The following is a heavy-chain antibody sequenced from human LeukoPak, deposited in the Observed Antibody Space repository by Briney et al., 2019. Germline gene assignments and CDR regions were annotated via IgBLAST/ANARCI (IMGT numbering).Heavy chain of an antibody. Sequence: SVKVSCKASGGTFSSYAISWVRQAPGQGLEWIGGIIPIFGTANYAQKFQGRVTITADESTSTAYMELSSLRSEDTAVYYCAREDRYCTNGVCSGGYYYYYMDVWGKGTTVTVSS. CDR2: IIPIFGTA. CDR1: GGTFSSYA. CDR3: AREDRYCTNGVCSGGYYYYYMDV. V-gene: IGHV1-69*13. D-gene: IGHD2-8*01. J-gene: IGHJ6*03.